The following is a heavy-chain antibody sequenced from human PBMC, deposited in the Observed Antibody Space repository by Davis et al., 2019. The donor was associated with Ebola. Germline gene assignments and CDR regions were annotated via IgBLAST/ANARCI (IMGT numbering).Heavy chain of an antibody. J-gene: IGHJ4*02. Sequence: GESLKISCAASGFTFSSYAMSWVRQAPGKGLEWVSAISGSGGSTYYADSVKGRFTISRDNSKNTLYLQMNSLRAEDTAVYYCAKGGGDYGDTQYYFDYWGQGTLVTVSS. CDR1: GFTFSSYA. V-gene: IGHV3-23*01. CDR3: AKGGGDYGDTQYYFDY. D-gene: IGHD4-17*01. CDR2: ISGSGGST.